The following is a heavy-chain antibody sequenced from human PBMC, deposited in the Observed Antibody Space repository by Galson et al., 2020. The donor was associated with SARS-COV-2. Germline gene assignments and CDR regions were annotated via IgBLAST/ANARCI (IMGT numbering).Heavy chain of an antibody. Sequence: ESGPTLVKPTPTLTLTCNFSGFSLSTSGVGVGWIRQPPGKALEWLALIYWNDDKRYSPSLKSRLTITKDTSKNQVVLTMTNMDPVDTATYYCAHSLRTIFGVVIVPTFDYWGQGTLVTVSS. J-gene: IGHJ4*02. CDR2: IYWNDDK. D-gene: IGHD3-3*01. CDR3: AHSLRTIFGVVIVPTFDY. V-gene: IGHV2-5*01. CDR1: GFSLSTSGVG.